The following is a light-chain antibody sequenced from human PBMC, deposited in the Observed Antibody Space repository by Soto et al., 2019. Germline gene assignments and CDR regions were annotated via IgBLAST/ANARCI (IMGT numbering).Light chain of an antibody. CDR3: QQYDIWPPYT. CDR1: QSISSN. V-gene: IGKV3-15*01. J-gene: IGKJ2*01. CDR2: GAS. Sequence: EIVMTQSPAPLSVPPGERATLSCWASQSISSNLAWYQQKAGQAPRLLIYGASTRATGIPARFSGGGSGTEFTVTISSLQSEDFAIYYCQQYDIWPPYTFGQGTKVDIK.